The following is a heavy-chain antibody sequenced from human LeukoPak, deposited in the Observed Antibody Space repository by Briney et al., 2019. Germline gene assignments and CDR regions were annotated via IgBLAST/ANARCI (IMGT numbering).Heavy chain of an antibody. CDR3: ARDRPYYDFWSGQQGDAFDI. V-gene: IGHV1-46*01. D-gene: IGHD3-3*01. Sequence: ASVKVSCKASGYTVTSYYMHWVRQAPGQGLEWMGILNPSGGSSSYAQKFQGRATLTRATSTSTVYMELSSLRSEDTAVYYCARDRPYYDFWSGQQGDAFDIWGQGTMVTVSS. J-gene: IGHJ3*02. CDR2: LNPSGGSS. CDR1: GYTVTSYY.